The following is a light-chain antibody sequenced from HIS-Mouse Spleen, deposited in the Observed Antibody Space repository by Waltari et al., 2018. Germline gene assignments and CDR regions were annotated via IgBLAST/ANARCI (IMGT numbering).Light chain of an antibody. J-gene: IGLJ3*02. CDR3: SSYTSSSTLWV. Sequence: QSALTQPASVSGSPGQSITISCTGTSSDVGGYNCVSWYQQHPGKAPNLMIHEVSNRPSGVSNRFSGSKSGNTASLTISGLQAEDEADYYCSSYTSSSTLWVFGGGTKLTVL. CDR2: EVS. V-gene: IGLV2-14*01. CDR1: SSDVGGYNC.